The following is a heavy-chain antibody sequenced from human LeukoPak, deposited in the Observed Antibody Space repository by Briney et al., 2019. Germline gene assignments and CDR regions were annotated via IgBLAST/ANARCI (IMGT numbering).Heavy chain of an antibody. Sequence: ASVKVSCKASGYTFTSYGISWVRQAPGQGLEWMGWISAYNGNTNYAQKLQGRVTMTTDTSTSTAYMELRSLRSDDTAVYYCAGEQAAAGINYYYYYMDVWGKGTTVTVSS. J-gene: IGHJ6*03. CDR3: AGEQAAAGINYYYYYMDV. V-gene: IGHV1-18*01. D-gene: IGHD6-13*01. CDR1: GYTFTSYG. CDR2: ISAYNGNT.